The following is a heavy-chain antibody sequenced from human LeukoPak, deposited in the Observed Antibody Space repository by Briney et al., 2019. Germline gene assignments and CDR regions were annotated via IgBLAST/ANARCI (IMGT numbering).Heavy chain of an antibody. V-gene: IGHV4-61*02. CDR3: ASGDYGDYSY. D-gene: IGHD4-17*01. Sequence: SQTLSLTCTVYGGSISSGSYYWSWIRQPAGKGLEWIGRIYTSGSTNYNPSLKSRVTISVDTSKNQFSLKLSSVTAADTAVYYCASGDYGDYSYWGQGTLVTVSS. J-gene: IGHJ4*02. CDR1: GGSISSGSYY. CDR2: IYTSGST.